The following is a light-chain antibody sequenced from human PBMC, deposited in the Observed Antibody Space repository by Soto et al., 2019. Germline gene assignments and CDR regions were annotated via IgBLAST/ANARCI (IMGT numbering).Light chain of an antibody. J-gene: IGLJ1*01. CDR3: CSYAGTTHV. CDR2: DVS. CDR1: SSDVGGHNY. V-gene: IGLV2-11*01. Sequence: QSALTQPPSVSGSPGQSVTISCTGTSSDVGGHNYVSWCQQLPGKAPKLMIYDVSKRPAGVPDRFSGSNSGNTASLTISGLQAEDEADYYCCSYAGTTHVFGTGTKVTVL.